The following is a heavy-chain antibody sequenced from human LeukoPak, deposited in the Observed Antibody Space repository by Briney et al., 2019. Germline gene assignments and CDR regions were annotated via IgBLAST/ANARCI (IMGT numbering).Heavy chain of an antibody. CDR2: IYYSGNT. D-gene: IGHD6-13*01. CDR3: ARQHRYSSSARAFDI. J-gene: IGHJ3*02. CDR1: GGSVRSSGYY. Sequence: PSETLSLTCSVSGGSVRSSGYYWGWIRQPPEKGLEWIGTIYYSGNTYYNPSLKSRVTISVDTSKNQFSLKLSSVTAADTAVYYCARQHRYSSSARAFDIWGQGTMVTVSS. V-gene: IGHV4-39*01.